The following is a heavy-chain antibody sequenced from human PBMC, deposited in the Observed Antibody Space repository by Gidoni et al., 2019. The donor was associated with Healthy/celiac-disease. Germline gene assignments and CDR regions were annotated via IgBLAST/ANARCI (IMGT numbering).Heavy chain of an antibody. CDR3: AKAGAYYYGSGSDPDLDI. CDR2: ISGSGGST. D-gene: IGHD3-10*01. V-gene: IGHV3-23*01. Sequence: EVQLLESGGGLLQPGGSLRLSFASSVFTFSSYAMSWVRQAPGKGLEWVSAISGSGGSTYYADSVKGRFTISRDNSKNTLYLQMNSLRAEDTAVYYCAKAGAYYYGSGSDPDLDIWGQGTMVTVSS. CDR1: VFTFSSYA. J-gene: IGHJ3*02.